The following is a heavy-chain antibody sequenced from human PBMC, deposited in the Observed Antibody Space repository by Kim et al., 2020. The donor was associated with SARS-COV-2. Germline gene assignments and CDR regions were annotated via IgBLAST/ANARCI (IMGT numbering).Heavy chain of an antibody. V-gene: IGHV4-59*01. J-gene: IGHJ3*01. CDR3: ARCPSASCYDALVL. D-gene: IGHD2-2*01. CDR2: IYYSGSA. Sequence: SETLSLTCTVSGVSLNFYYWNWIRQPPGKGLEWIGHIYYSGSASYNPSLQRRGTISVDASKNQFSLKLSSVTAADTAIYYCARCPSASCYDALVLWGEGTIVTVSS. CDR1: GVSLNFYY.